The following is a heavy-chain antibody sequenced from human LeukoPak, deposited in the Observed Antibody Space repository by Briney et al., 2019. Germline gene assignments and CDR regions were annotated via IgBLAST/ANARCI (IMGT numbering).Heavy chain of an antibody. CDR1: GFTFSNYA. J-gene: IGHJ4*02. V-gene: IGHV3-23*01. CDR2: ISDSGVNT. D-gene: IGHD6-19*01. CDR3: AKGLVSGWFGGFDY. Sequence: GGSLRLSCAASGFTFSNYAMSWVRQAPGKGLEWVSAISDSGVNTDYADSVKGRFTISRDSSKNTLYLQMNSLRAEDTAVYYCAKGLVSGWFGGFDYWGQGTLVTVSS.